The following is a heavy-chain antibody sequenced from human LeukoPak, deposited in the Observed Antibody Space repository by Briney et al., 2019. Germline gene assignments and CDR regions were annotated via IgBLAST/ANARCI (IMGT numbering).Heavy chain of an antibody. D-gene: IGHD6-19*01. CDR3: ASSSFDAFEI. Sequence: GESLQISCKGSGYSLASYWIGWGRQRPGKGREWMGIIYPGDSDSKYSPSFQGQVTISADKSISTAYLQWNSLKASDTAMYYCASSSFDAFEIWGQGTMVTVSS. CDR1: GYSLASYW. J-gene: IGHJ3*02. V-gene: IGHV5-51*01. CDR2: IYPGDSDS.